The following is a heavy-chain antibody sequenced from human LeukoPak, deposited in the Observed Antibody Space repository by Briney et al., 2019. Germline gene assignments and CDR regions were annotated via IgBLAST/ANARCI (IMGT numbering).Heavy chain of an antibody. CDR3: ARGDLIVVVPAAMDY. V-gene: IGHV1-2*02. Sequence: ASVKVSCKASSYSFGSYGLSWVRQAPGQGLEWMGWINPNSGGTNYAQKFQGRVTMTRDTSISTAYMELSRLRSDDTAVYYCARGDLIVVVPAAMDYWGQGTLVTVSS. CDR2: INPNSGGT. D-gene: IGHD2-2*01. J-gene: IGHJ4*02. CDR1: SYSFGSYG.